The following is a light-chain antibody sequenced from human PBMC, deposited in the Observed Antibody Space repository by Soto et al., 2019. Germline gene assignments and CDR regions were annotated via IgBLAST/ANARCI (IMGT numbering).Light chain of an antibody. V-gene: IGLV1-51*02. J-gene: IGLJ3*02. CDR1: SSNIGNNY. CDR2: ENN. CDR3: GTWDSSLTVWV. Sequence: QSALTQPPSVSAAPGQKVTISCSGGSSNIGNNYVSWYQQLPGTAPKLLIHENNKRPSGIPDRFSGSKSGTSATLGITGLQTGDEADYYCGTWDSSLTVWVFGGGTKVTVL.